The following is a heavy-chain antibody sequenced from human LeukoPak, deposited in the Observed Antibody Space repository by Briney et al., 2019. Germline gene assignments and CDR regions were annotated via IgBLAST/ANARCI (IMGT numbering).Heavy chain of an antibody. CDR2: ISDSGSTT. CDR3: ASRQGLGWHYVN. J-gene: IGHJ4*02. V-gene: IGHV3-23*01. Sequence: GGSLRLSCVDSGFTFSSYAMSWVRQVPGKGLYWVSGISDSGSTTYYADSVKGRFTISRDNSKNTLYLQMNSLRAEDTAVYYCASRQGLGWHYVNWGQGTLATVSS. D-gene: IGHD3-10*02. CDR1: GFTFSSYA.